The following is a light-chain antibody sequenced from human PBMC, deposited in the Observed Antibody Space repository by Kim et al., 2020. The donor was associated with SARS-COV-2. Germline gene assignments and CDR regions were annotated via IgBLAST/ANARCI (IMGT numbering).Light chain of an antibody. Sequence: EIVLTQSPATLSLSPGERVTLSCRASQSVSSYLAWYQQKPGQAPRLLIYDASNRATGIPARFSGSGSGTDFTLTISSLEPEDFAVYYCQRCNNWPLTFGGGTKVDIK. J-gene: IGKJ4*01. CDR2: DAS. CDR3: QRCNNWPLT. CDR1: QSVSSY. V-gene: IGKV3-11*01.